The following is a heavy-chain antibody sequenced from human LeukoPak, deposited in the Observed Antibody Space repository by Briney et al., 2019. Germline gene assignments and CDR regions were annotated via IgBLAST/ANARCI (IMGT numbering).Heavy chain of an antibody. CDR2: ISGSGGST. D-gene: IGHD6-19*01. J-gene: IGHJ4*02. CDR1: GFTFSSYA. V-gene: IGHV3-23*01. CDR3: ASGGSSGSGGYFDY. Sequence: GGSLRLSCAASGFTFSSYAISWVRQAPGKGLEWVSAISGSGGSTYYADSVKGRFTISRDNSKNTLYLQMNSLRAEDTAVYYCASGGSSGSGGYFDYWGQGTLVTVSS.